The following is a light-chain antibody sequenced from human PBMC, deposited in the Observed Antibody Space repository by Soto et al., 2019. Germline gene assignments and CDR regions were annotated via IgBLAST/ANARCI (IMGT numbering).Light chain of an antibody. CDR1: QSVSSY. V-gene: IGKV3-11*01. Sequence: EIVLTQSPATLSLSPGDRATLSCRASQSVSSYLAWYQQKPGQAPRLLIYDASNRASGIPARFSGSGSGTYFTLTINSLEPEDFAVYYCQQLNSWPRSCGQGTKVEIK. J-gene: IGKJ1*01. CDR2: DAS. CDR3: QQLNSWPRS.